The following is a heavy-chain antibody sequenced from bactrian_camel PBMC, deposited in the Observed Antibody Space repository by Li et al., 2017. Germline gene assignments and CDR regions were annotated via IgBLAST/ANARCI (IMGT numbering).Heavy chain of an antibody. D-gene: IGHD4*01. CDR3: AAPKGPQRLWGEYYV. CDR2: INRDGGGT. J-gene: IGHJ4*01. CDR1: GITFSRHD. V-gene: IGHV3S40*01. Sequence: VQLVESGGGLVQPGESLRLSCVASGITFSRHDMSWVRQAPGKGLEWVSTINRDGGGTAYADSVKGRFTISRDNAKNTLYLQLNSLKTEDTALYYCAAPKGPQRLWGEYYVWGQGTQVTVSS.